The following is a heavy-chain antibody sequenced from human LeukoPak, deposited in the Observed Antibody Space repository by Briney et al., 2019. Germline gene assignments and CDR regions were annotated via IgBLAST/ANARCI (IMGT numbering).Heavy chain of an antibody. CDR3: ARVSYSSSLYYYYYMDV. D-gene: IGHD6-6*01. J-gene: IGHJ6*03. V-gene: IGHV4-39*07. CDR1: GGSISSSSYY. Sequence: PSETLSLTCTVSGGSISSSSYYWGWIRQPPGKGLEWIVSIYHSGSTNYNPSLKSLVTISVDKSKNQYSLKLSSVTAADTAVYYCARVSYSSSLYYYYYMDVWGKGTTVTVSS. CDR2: IYHSGST.